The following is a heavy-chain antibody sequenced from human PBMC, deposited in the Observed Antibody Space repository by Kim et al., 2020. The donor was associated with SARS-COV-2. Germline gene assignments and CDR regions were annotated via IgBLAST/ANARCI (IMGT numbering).Heavy chain of an antibody. J-gene: IGHJ4*02. CDR3: ARSRSTWGVYFDY. CDR2: INHSGST. V-gene: IGHV4-34*01. Sequence: SETLSLTCAVYGGSFSGYYWSWIRQPPGKGLEWIGEINHSGSTNYNPSLKSRVTISVDTSKNQFSLKLSSVTAADTAVYYCARSRSTWGVYFDYLGQGTL. CDR1: GGSFSGYY. D-gene: IGHD3-16*01.